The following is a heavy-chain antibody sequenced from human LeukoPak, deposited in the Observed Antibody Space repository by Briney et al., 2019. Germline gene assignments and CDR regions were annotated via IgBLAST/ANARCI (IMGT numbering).Heavy chain of an antibody. V-gene: IGHV3-66*01. Sequence: PGGSLRLSCAASGFTVSSNYMSWVRQAPGKGLEWVSVIYSGGSTYYADSVKGRFTISRDNSKNTLYLQMNSLRAEDTAVYYCARDLDYDSSGSPEDAFDIWGQGTMVTVSS. J-gene: IGHJ3*02. D-gene: IGHD3-22*01. CDR3: ARDLDYDSSGSPEDAFDI. CDR1: GFTVSSNY. CDR2: IYSGGST.